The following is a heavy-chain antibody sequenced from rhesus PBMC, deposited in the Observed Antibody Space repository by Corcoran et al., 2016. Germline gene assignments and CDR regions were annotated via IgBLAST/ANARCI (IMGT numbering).Heavy chain of an antibody. V-gene: IGHV4-106*01. CDR2: IYGSGGGT. CDR1: GGSISDDYY. Sequence: QVQLQESGPGLVKPSETLSLTCAVSGGSISDDYYCSVIRQPPGKGLERLGYIYGSGGGTNYNPSLKHRVTISIDTSKNQFSLKLSSVTAADTAVYYCARSAADGDYWGQGVLVTVSS. D-gene: IGHD6-25*01. J-gene: IGHJ4*01. CDR3: ARSAADGDY.